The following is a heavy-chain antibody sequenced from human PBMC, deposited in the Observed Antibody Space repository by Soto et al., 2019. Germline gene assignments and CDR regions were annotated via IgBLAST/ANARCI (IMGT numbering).Heavy chain of an antibody. V-gene: IGHV3-23*01. CDR3: AKDSVAGHFGYYGMDV. J-gene: IGHJ6*02. D-gene: IGHD6-19*01. Sequence: GSLRLSCAAPGFTFSSYAMSWVRQAPGKGLEWVSAISGSGGSTYYADSVKGRFTISRDNSKNTLYLQMNSLRAEDTAVYYCAKDSVAGHFGYYGMDVWGQGTTVTVSS. CDR2: ISGSGGST. CDR1: GFTFSSYA.